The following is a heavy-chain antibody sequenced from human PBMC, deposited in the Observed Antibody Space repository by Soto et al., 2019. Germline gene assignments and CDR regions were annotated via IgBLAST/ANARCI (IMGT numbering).Heavy chain of an antibody. J-gene: IGHJ6*03. CDR3: AKEGGSGWYGDYYYMDV. Sequence: ASVKVSCKASGYTFTSYDINWVRQATGQGLEWMGWMNPNSGNTGYAQKFQGRVTMTRNTSISTAYMKLSSLRSEDTAVYYCAKEGGSGWYGDYYYMDVWGKGTTVTVSS. V-gene: IGHV1-8*01. CDR1: GYTFTSYD. D-gene: IGHD6-19*01. CDR2: MNPNSGNT.